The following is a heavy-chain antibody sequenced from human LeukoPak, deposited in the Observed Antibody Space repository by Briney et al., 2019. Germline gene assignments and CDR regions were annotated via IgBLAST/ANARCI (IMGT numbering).Heavy chain of an antibody. CDR1: GYTFTSYA. CDR2: INTNTGNP. D-gene: IGHD3-16*01. CDR3: ARDSYPFLTFGGVTRFDY. Sequence: ASVKVSCKASGYTFTSYAMNWVRQAPGQGLERMGWINTNTGNPTYAQGFTGRFVFSLDTSVSTAYLQISSLKAEDTAVYYCARDSYPFLTFGGVTRFDYWGQGTLVTVSS. V-gene: IGHV7-4-1*02. J-gene: IGHJ4*02.